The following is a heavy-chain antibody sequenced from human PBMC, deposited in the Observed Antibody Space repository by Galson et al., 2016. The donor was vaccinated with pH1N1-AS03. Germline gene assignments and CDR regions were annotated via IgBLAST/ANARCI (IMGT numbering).Heavy chain of an antibody. D-gene: IGHD2-21*01. Sequence: SLRLSCAASGFNFDNYAMHWVRQARGKGLEWVSGISWNSGTFDYADSVKGRFTISRDNAKNSLYLQMNSLTADDSALYYYAKSYHGDVFDIWGQGTMVTVSS. V-gene: IGHV3-9*01. J-gene: IGHJ3*02. CDR3: AKSYHGDVFDI. CDR2: ISWNSGTF. CDR1: GFNFDNYA.